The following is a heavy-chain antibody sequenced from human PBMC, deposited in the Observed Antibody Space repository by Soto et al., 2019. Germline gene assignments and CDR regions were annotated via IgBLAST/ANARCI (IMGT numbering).Heavy chain of an antibody. Sequence: GGSLRLSCGASGFTFHTYAMTWVGQAPEKGLEWVSAITGGGGRTYYADSVKGRFTISRDNSKNTLYLQMNSLRVEDTAVYYCAKRGFDSGGWDYYALDVWGQGTAVTVSS. V-gene: IGHV3-23*01. CDR1: GFTFHTYA. D-gene: IGHD5-12*01. J-gene: IGHJ6*02. CDR3: AKRGFDSGGWDYYALDV. CDR2: ITGGGGRT.